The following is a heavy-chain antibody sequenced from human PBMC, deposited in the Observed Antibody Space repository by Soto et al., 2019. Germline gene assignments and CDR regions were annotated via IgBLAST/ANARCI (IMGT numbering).Heavy chain of an antibody. CDR2: MNPDNGNT. V-gene: IGHV1-8*01. D-gene: IGHD3-3*01. J-gene: IGHJ5*01. Sequence: ASVKVSCKASGYTFSTYEMNWVRRAAGQGLEWMGRMNPDNGNTGYAQKFRDRVTMTRNTSISTAYMELSSLRSDDTAVYYCARGPRESGEWLLFDSWGKGALVKVSS. CDR1: GYTFSTYE. CDR3: ARGPRESGEWLLFDS.